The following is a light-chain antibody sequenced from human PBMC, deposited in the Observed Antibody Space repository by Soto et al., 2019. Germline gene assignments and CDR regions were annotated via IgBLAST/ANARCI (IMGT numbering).Light chain of an antibody. CDR1: TSNIGSNT. Sequence: QSVLTQPPSASGTPGQRVTISCSGSTSNIGSNTVSWYQHLPGTAPKLLIYSNDQRPSGVPDRFSGSKSGTSASLAISGLQSGDEADYYCAIWDLTLSAWVFGGGTKLTVL. CDR3: AIWDLTLSAWV. CDR2: SND. V-gene: IGLV1-44*01. J-gene: IGLJ3*02.